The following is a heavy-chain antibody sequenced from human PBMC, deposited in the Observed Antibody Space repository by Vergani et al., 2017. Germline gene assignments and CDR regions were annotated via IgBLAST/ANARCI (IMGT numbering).Heavy chain of an antibody. CDR3: AKDRPQPPRNDWYFDL. CDR2: ISYDGSNK. Sequence: QVQLVESGGGVVQPGRSLRLSCAASGFTFSSYGMHWVRQAPGKGLEWVAVISYDGSNKYYADSVKGRFTISRDNSKNTLYLQMNSLRAEDTAVYYCAKDRPQPPRNDWYFDLWGRGTLVTVSS. D-gene: IGHD6-13*01. V-gene: IGHV3-30*18. CDR1: GFTFSSYG. J-gene: IGHJ2*01.